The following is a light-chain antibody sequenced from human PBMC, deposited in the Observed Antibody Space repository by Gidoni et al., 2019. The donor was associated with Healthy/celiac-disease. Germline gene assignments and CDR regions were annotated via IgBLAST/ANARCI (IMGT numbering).Light chain of an antibody. CDR1: QGISSY. CDR2: AAT. CDR3: QQYYSYPLT. J-gene: IGKJ4*01. V-gene: IGKV1-8*01. Sequence: ATRMTQSPYSLSASTGDRVTITCRASQGISSYLAWYQQKPGKAPKLLIYAATTLQSGVPSRFSGSGSGTDFTLTISCLQSEDFATYYCQQYYSYPLTFGGGTKVEIK.